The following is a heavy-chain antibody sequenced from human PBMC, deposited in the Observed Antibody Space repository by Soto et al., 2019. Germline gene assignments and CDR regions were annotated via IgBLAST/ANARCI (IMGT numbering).Heavy chain of an antibody. D-gene: IGHD2-15*01. CDR1: GYSFTSYW. J-gene: IGHJ5*02. CDR2: IYPGDSDT. CDR3: ARQDCSGGSCYSLDP. Sequence: GESLKISCKGSGYSFTSYWIGWVRQMPGKGLEWMGIIYPGDSDTRYSPSFQGQVTISADKSISTAYLQWSSLKASDTAMYYCARQDCSGGSCYSLDPWGQGTLVTVSS. V-gene: IGHV5-51*01.